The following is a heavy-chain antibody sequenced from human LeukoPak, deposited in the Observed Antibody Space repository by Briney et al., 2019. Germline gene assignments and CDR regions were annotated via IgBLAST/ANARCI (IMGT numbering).Heavy chain of an antibody. D-gene: IGHD1-26*01. J-gene: IGHJ4*02. Sequence: GGSLRLSCAASGFAFSIYTRNGVRQAPGKGLEWVSYISSSGSTKYYADSVKGRFTISRDNAKNSLYLQMNSLRAEDTAVYYCPRGSEWDLLGSCDYWGQGTLVTVSS. V-gene: IGHV3-48*04. CDR1: GFAFSIYT. CDR2: ISSSGSTK. CDR3: PRGSEWDLLGSCDY.